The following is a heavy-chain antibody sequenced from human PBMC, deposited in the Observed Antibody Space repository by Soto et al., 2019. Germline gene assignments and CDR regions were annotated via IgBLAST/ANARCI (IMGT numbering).Heavy chain of an antibody. CDR2: INPKRGAA. Sequence: QVQMVQSGAEVKKPGASVKVSCKASGYTFTDYYIHWVRQAPGQGPEWMGWINPKRGAANYAQKFQGWVTMTRDTSISTAYMDLSRLTSDDTAIYYCARDMGRPGTYWSFDLWGRGTLVTVSS. V-gene: IGHV1-2*04. J-gene: IGHJ2*01. D-gene: IGHD1-7*01. CDR1: GYTFTDYY. CDR3: ARDMGRPGTYWSFDL.